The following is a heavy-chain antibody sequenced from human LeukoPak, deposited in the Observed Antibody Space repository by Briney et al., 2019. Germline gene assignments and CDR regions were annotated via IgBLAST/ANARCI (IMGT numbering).Heavy chain of an antibody. V-gene: IGHV3-30-3*01. J-gene: IGHJ6*02. Sequence: GGSLRLSCAASGFTFSSYAMHWVRQAPGKGLEWVAVISYDGGNKYYADSVKGRFTISRDNSKNTLYLQMNSLRAEDTAVYYCASSPTAATNYYYYGMDVWGQGTTVTVSS. CDR1: GFTFSSYA. CDR3: ASSPTAATNYYYYGMDV. D-gene: IGHD2-15*01. CDR2: ISYDGGNK.